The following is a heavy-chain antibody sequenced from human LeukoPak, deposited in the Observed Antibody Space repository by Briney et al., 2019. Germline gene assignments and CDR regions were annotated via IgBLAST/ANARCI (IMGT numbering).Heavy chain of an antibody. D-gene: IGHD2-15*01. CDR2: ISYDGSNK. J-gene: IGHJ4*02. CDR1: GFTFSSYG. V-gene: IGHV3-30*18. CDR3: AKVGVVAATPFDY. Sequence: GGSLRLSCAASGFTFSSYGMHWVRQAPGKGLEWVAVISYDGSNKYYPDSVKGRFTISRDNSKNTLYLQMNSLRAEDTAVYYCAKVGVVAATPFDYWGQGTLVTVSS.